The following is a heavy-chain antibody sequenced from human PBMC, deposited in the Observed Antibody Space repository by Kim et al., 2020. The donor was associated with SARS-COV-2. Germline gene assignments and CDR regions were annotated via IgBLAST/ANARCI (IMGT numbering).Heavy chain of an antibody. V-gene: IGHV1-2*02. CDR3: ARARPPVDY. CDR2: GGT. J-gene: IGHJ4*02. Sequence: GGTNYAQKFQGRVTMTRDTSISTAYMELSRLRSDDTAVYYCARARPPVDYWGQGTLVTVSS.